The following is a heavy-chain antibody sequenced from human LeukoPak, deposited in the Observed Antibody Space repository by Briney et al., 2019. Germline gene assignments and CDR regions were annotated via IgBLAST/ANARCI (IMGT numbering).Heavy chain of an antibody. CDR3: ARGDYGDSKE. CDR1: GGSISSGDYY. D-gene: IGHD4-17*01. CDR2: IYYSGST. J-gene: IGHJ4*02. Sequence: SETLSLTCTVSGGSISSGDYYWSWVRQPPGKGLEWLGYIYYSGSTYYNPSLKSRATISVDTSKNQFSLKLSSVTAADTAVYYCARGDYGDSKEWGQGTLGTVSS. V-gene: IGHV4-30-4*01.